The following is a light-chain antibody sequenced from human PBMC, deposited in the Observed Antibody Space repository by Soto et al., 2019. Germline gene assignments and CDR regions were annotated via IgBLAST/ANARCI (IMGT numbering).Light chain of an antibody. V-gene: IGLV2-14*01. CDR1: SSDVGGYNY. CDR2: DVS. Sequence: QSALTQPASVSGSPGQSITISYTGTSSDVGGYNYVSWYQQHPGKAPELMIYDVSNRPSGVSNRFSGSKSGNTASLTISGLQAEDEADYYCSSYTSSSTPVFGTGTKVTVL. CDR3: SSYTSSSTPV. J-gene: IGLJ1*01.